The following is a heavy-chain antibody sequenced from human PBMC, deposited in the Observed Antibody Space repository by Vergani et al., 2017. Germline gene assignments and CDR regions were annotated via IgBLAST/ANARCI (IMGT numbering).Heavy chain of an antibody. CDR3: SRGDYGILTGYRY. CDR2: INPSGGHT. J-gene: IGHJ4*02. Sequence: QVQVVQSGAEVKKSGASVKVSCKTSGYIFSNYYMHWVRHAPGQGLEWMGIINPSGGHTDYAQKFQGRVTMTRDTSTSTVYMELSSLRSEDTAIYYCSRGDYGILTGYRYWGQGTLVTVSA. D-gene: IGHD3-9*01. V-gene: IGHV1-46*03. CDR1: GYIFSNYY.